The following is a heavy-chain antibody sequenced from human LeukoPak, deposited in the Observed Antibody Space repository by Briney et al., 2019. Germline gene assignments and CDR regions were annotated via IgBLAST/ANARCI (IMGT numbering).Heavy chain of an antibody. V-gene: IGHV4-39*01. Sequence: PSETLSLTCTVSGGTVSSISYYWGWIRQPPGKGFEWIGTVYYRGNTYYNPTLRSRVTISLDTSKSQFSLKVTSVTAADTAVYYCVRRRDCTSSSCYSGYFDPWGQGTLVTVS. D-gene: IGHD2-2*01. J-gene: IGHJ5*02. CDR1: GGTVSSISYY. CDR3: VRRRDCTSSSCYSGYFDP. CDR2: VYYRGNT.